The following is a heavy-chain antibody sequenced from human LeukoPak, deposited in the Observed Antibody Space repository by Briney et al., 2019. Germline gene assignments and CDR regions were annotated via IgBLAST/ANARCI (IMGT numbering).Heavy chain of an antibody. CDR2: IYTSGST. V-gene: IGHV4-4*07. J-gene: IGHJ5*02. CDR1: GGSISSYY. CDR3: ARYCSSSSCFASADP. D-gene: IGHD2-2*01. Sequence: SETLSLTCTVSGGSISSYYWSWIRQPAGKGLEWIGRIYTSGSTNYNPSLKSRVTMSVDTSKNQFSLKLSSVTAADTAVYYCARYCSSSSCFASADPWGQGTLVTVSS.